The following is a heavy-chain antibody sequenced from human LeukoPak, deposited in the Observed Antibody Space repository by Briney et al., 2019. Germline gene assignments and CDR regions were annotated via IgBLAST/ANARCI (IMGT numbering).Heavy chain of an antibody. D-gene: IGHD3-10*01. CDR2: ISGSGVST. V-gene: IGHV3-23*01. J-gene: IGHJ4*02. CDR1: GFTFSSYA. Sequence: PGGSLRLSCAASGFTFSSYAMSWVRQAPGKGLEWVSTISGSGVSTYYADSVKGRLTISRDNSKNTLFLQMNSLRAEDTAVYYCARRSGVGSYLDYWGQGTLVTVSS. CDR3: ARRSGVGSYLDY.